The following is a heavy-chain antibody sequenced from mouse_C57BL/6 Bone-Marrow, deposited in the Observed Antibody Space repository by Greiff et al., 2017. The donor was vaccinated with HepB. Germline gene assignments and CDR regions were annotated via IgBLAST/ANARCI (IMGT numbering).Heavy chain of an antibody. D-gene: IGHD2-3*01. V-gene: IGHV5-17*01. CDR3: ARSAAGFYDGYPYYFDY. CDR1: GFTFSDYG. CDR2: ISSGSSTI. Sequence: DVMLVESGGGLVKPGGSLKLSCAASGFTFSDYGMHWVRQAPEKGLEWVAYISSGSSTIYYADTVKGRFTISRDTAKNTLFLQMTSLRSEDTAMYYCARSAAGFYDGYPYYFDYWGQGTTLTVAS. J-gene: IGHJ2*01.